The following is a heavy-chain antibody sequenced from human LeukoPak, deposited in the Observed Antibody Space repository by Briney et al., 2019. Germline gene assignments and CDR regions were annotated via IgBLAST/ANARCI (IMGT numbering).Heavy chain of an antibody. J-gene: IGHJ4*02. Sequence: ASVKVSCKASGYTFTGYYIHWVRQAPGQGLEWMGWINPNSGGTNYAQKFQGRVTMTRDTSISAAYMELSRLRSDDTAVYYCARVLFGGGGFGELLPFDYWGQGTLVTVSS. CDR3: ARVLFGGGGFGELLPFDY. D-gene: IGHD3-10*01. CDR1: GYTFTGYY. V-gene: IGHV1-2*02. CDR2: INPNSGGT.